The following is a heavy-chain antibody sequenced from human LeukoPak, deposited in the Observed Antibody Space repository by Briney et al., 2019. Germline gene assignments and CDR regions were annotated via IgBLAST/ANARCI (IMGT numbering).Heavy chain of an antibody. D-gene: IGHD1-26*01. V-gene: IGHV3-48*01. CDR1: GFTFSSYG. CDR3: ARDPSGSYYVDY. Sequence: PGGSLRLSCAASGFTFSSYGMNWVRQAPGKGLEWVSYISSSSSIIYYADSVKGRFTISRDNAKNSLYLQMNSLRAEDTAVYYCARDPSGSYYVDYWGQGTLVTVSS. J-gene: IGHJ4*02. CDR2: ISSSSSII.